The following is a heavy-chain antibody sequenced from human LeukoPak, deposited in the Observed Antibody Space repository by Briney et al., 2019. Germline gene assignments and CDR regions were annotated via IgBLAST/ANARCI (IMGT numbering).Heavy chain of an antibody. CDR3: ARDKFTIFGVLSYYFDF. V-gene: IGHV3-23*01. Sequence: GGSLRLSCAASGFTFSSYAMSWVRQAPGKGLEWVSAISGSGGSTYYADSVKGRFTISRDNSKNTLYLQMNSLRAEDTAVYYCARDKFTIFGVLSYYFDFWGQGTLVTVSS. CDR1: GFTFSSYA. D-gene: IGHD3-3*01. CDR2: ISGSGGST. J-gene: IGHJ4*02.